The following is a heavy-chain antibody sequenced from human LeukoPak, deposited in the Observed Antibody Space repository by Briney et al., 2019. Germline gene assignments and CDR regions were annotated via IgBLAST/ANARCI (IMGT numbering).Heavy chain of an antibody. D-gene: IGHD3-22*01. CDR3: ARVDYDSSGYRLFDY. V-gene: IGHV3-30-3*01. J-gene: IGHJ4*02. CDR1: GFTFSSYA. Sequence: GRSLRLSCAASGFTFSSYAMHWVRQAPGKGLEWVAVISYDGSNKYYADSVKGRFTISRDNSKNTLYLQMNSLRAEDTAVYYCARVDYDSSGYRLFDYWGQGTLVTVSS. CDR2: ISYDGSNK.